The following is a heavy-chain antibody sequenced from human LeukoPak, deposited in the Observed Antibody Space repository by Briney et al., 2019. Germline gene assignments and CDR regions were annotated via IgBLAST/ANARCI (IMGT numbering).Heavy chain of an antibody. CDR2: ISSESNTI. J-gene: IGHJ4*02. D-gene: IGHD3-10*01. CDR1: GFTFSDSD. CDR3: ARLDYYRGAGSYGGDF. V-gene: IGHV3-48*01. Sequence: GGSLRLSCAASGFTFSDSDMNWVRQAPGKGLEWVSFISSESNTIIYADSVRGRFTISRDNAKKSLYLQMTSLRAEDTAVYYCARLDYYRGAGSYGGDFWGQGTLVTVSS.